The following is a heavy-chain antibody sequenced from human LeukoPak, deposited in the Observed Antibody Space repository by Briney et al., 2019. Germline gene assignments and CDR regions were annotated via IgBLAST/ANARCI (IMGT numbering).Heavy chain of an antibody. Sequence: GGSLRLSCTVSGFTFSSSWMDWFRQAPGKGLVWVSRIKTDGTSTSYADSVKGRFTISRDNSKNTLYLQMNSLGAEDTAVYYCAKWLRVATTYFDYWGQGTLVTVSS. V-gene: IGHV3-74*01. D-gene: IGHD5-24*01. J-gene: IGHJ4*02. CDR2: IKTDGTST. CDR1: GFTFSSSW. CDR3: AKWLRVATTYFDY.